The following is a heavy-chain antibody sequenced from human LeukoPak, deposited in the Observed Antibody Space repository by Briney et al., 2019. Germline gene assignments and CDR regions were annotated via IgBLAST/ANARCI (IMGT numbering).Heavy chain of an antibody. V-gene: IGHV3-48*01. D-gene: IGHD3-3*01. CDR2: ISSSSRTI. J-gene: IGHJ6*02. Sequence: GGSLRLSCAASGFTFSSYWMTWVRQAPGKGLEWISYISSSSRTIYYADSVKGRFTISRDNAKNSLSVQMTTLRAEDTAVYYCARLFWNGYYPISFDHYYGMDVWGQGTTVTVSS. CDR3: ARLFWNGYYPISFDHYYGMDV. CDR1: GFTFSSYW.